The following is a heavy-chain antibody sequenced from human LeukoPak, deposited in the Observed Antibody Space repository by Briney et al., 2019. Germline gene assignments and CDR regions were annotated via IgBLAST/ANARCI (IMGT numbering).Heavy chain of an antibody. CDR2: IDPNSGGT. V-gene: IGHV1-2*02. CDR1: GYTFTGHY. CDR3: ARWRGYSNGWLGPFDD. D-gene: IGHD6-19*01. J-gene: IGHJ4*02. Sequence: ASVKVSCKASGYTFTGHYMHWVRQAPGQGLEWMGWIDPNSGGTNYAQNFQGRVTMTRDTSITTGYMELSRLTSDDSAVYYCARWRGYSNGWLGPFDDWGQGTLVTVSS.